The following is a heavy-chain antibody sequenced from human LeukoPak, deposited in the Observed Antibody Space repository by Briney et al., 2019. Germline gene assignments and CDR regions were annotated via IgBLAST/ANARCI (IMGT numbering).Heavy chain of an antibody. CDR1: GFTFSSYA. V-gene: IGHV3-23*01. CDR2: ISGSGGST. D-gene: IGHD2-2*01. J-gene: IGHJ4*02. Sequence: GGSLRLSCAASGFTFSSYAMSWVRQAPGKGLEWVSAISGSGGSTYYADSVKGRFTISRDNSKNTLYLQMNSLRAEDTAVYYCAKRYCSSTSCREYYFDYWGQGTLVTVSS. CDR3: AKRYCSSTSCREYYFDY.